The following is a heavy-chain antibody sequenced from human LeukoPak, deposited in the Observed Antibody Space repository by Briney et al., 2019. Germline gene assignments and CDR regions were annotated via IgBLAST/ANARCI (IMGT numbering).Heavy chain of an antibody. D-gene: IGHD6-13*01. CDR3: GRDLSSSWTNWFDP. V-gene: IGHV1-2*02. Sequence: ASVKVSCKGSGYTFTGYYIHWVRQAPGQGLEWMGWINPNSGGTNYAQNFQGRVTMTRDTSISTAHMELSRLKSDDTAVYYCGRDLSSSWTNWFDPWGQGTLVTVSS. J-gene: IGHJ5*02. CDR2: INPNSGGT. CDR1: GYTFTGYY.